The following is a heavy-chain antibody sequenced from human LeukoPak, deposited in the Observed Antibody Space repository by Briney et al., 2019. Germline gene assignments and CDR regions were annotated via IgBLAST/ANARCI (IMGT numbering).Heavy chain of an antibody. V-gene: IGHV1-18*04. D-gene: IGHD3-22*01. J-gene: IGHJ4*02. Sequence: ASVKDSCKASGYTFTSYYIHWVRQAPGQGLEWMGRISGYNDNTNYAQKFQGRVTMTTDTSKSTAYMEPRSLTSDDTAVYYCARVVRYDSSGQTFDYWGQGTLVTVSS. CDR2: ISGYNDNT. CDR3: ARVVRYDSSGQTFDY. CDR1: GYTFTSYY.